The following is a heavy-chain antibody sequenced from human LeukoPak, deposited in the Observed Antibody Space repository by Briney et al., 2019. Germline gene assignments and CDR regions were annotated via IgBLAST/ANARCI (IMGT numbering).Heavy chain of an antibody. Sequence: GESLRLSCAASGFTFSSYSMNWVRQAPGKGLEWVSYISSASNTIYYADSVKGRFTISRDNAKNSLYLQMNSLRAENTAMYYCARDGWFGDYNWFDPWGQGTLVTVSS. CDR2: ISSASNTI. J-gene: IGHJ5*02. CDR1: GFTFSSYS. CDR3: ARDGWFGDYNWFDP. D-gene: IGHD3-10*01. V-gene: IGHV3-48*01.